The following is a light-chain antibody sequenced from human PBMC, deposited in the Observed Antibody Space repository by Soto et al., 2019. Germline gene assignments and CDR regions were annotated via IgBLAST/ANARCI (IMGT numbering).Light chain of an antibody. CDR2: GAS. Sequence: EIVLTQSPGTLSVSLGDRATLSCRASQSISSSYLAGYQQKTGEAPRILFYGASNRATGIPDRCSGSGSGTTFTLTISRLEPQDVVAYYCQQYGRLPPWTFGQGTKVDNK. CDR3: QQYGRLPPWT. J-gene: IGKJ1*01. V-gene: IGKV3-20*01. CDR1: QSISSSY.